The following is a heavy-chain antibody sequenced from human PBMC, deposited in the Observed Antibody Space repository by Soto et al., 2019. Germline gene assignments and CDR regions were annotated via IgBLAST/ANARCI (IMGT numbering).Heavy chain of an antibody. Sequence: QVQLVQSGAEVKQPGSSVRVSCKASGGTFSSYAISWVRQAPGQGLEWMGGIIPILGTANYAQKFQGRVTITADESTSTAYMELSSLRSEDTAVYYCARVMVFGLRGWFDPWGQGTLVTVSS. J-gene: IGHJ5*02. D-gene: IGHD5-12*01. V-gene: IGHV1-69*01. CDR3: ARVMVFGLRGWFDP. CDR1: GGTFSSYA. CDR2: IIPILGTA.